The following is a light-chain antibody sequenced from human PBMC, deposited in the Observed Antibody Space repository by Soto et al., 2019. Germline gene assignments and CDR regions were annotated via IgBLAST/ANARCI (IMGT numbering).Light chain of an antibody. CDR1: SSNIGAGYD. V-gene: IGLV1-40*01. J-gene: IGLJ2*01. CDR3: QSTDSSLSGVV. Sequence: QSVLTQPPSVSGAPGQRVTISCTGSSSNIGAGYDVHWYQQLPGTAPKLLISGNNNRPSGVPDRFSGSKSGTSASLAITGLQAEDEADYYCQSTDSSLSGVVSGGGTKLTVL. CDR2: GNN.